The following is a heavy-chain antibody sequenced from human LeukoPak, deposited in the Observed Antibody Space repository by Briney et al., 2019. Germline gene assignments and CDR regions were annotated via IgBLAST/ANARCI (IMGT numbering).Heavy chain of an antibody. CDR2: ISYDGSNK. CDR3: AKVMITVVTTSKLDS. V-gene: IGHV3-30*18. D-gene: IGHD4-23*01. Sequence: GGSLRLSCVESGFIFSSYGMHWVRQSPGKGLEWVAVISYDGSNKYYADSVKGRFTISRDNSKNTLYLQMNSLRAEDTAVYYCAKVMITVVTTSKLDSWGQGTLVTVSS. CDR1: GFIFSSYG. J-gene: IGHJ4*02.